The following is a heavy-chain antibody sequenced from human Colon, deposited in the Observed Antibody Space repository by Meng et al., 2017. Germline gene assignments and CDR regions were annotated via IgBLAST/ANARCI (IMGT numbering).Heavy chain of an antibody. D-gene: IGHD2-15*01. CDR3: ARESADGGSFDL. CDR1: GYTLY. V-gene: IGHV1-2*06. Sequence: QVQLVQSGAEVKKPGAVVTVSCKASGYTLYIHWVRPRPVEGLEWMGRINPRTGDTKSAQSVQGSVTMTRDTSTTTFSMDLRSLTTDDSAIYFCARESADGGSFDLWGQGTLVTVSS. J-gene: IGHJ4*02. CDR2: INPRTGDT.